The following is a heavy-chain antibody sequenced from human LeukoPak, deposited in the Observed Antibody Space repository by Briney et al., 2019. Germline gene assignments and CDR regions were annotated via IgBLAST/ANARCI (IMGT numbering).Heavy chain of an antibody. J-gene: IGHJ3*02. Sequence: PSESLSLTCTVSGGSISSYSWSWIRQPTGKGLEWIGYIYYSGSTNYNPSLKSRVTISVDTSKDQFSLKLSSVTAADTAVYYCARDSQVVDGFDNWGQGTMVTVSS. V-gene: IGHV4-59*01. CDR1: GGSISSYS. CDR2: IYYSGST. CDR3: ARDSQVVDGFDN. D-gene: IGHD2-21*01.